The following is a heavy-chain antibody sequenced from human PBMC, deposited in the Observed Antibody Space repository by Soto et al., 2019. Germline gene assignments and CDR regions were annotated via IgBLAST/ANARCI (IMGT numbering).Heavy chain of an antibody. CDR2: IIPYYNTL. J-gene: IGHJ4*02. D-gene: IGHD6-13*01. CDR3: ASGASRWYPSFFDS. CDR1: EGTFNSYA. V-gene: IGHV1-69*01. Sequence: QAQVVQSGAEVRKPGSSVKLSCKASEGTFNSYAIAWVRQAPEQGLEWMGGIIPYYNTLNYAQKFQDRVTITADDSTNTVYMELSSLRSDDTAVYFCASGASRWYPSFFDSWAQGTLVTVSS.